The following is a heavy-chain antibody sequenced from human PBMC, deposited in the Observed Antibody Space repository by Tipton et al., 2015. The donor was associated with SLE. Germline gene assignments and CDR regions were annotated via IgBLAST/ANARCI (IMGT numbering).Heavy chain of an antibody. D-gene: IGHD4-23*01. J-gene: IGHJ5*01. CDR1: GGSIRGYF. V-gene: IGHV4-59*08. CDR3: AAMYGGARTNWFDS. Sequence: LRLSCNVSGGSIRGYFWSWIRQPPGKGLEWIAYISYTGTADYSPSLKSRVTISLDTSMNQFSLKLNSVTAADTALYYCAAMYGGARTNWFDSWGQGTLVTVSS. CDR2: ISYTGTA.